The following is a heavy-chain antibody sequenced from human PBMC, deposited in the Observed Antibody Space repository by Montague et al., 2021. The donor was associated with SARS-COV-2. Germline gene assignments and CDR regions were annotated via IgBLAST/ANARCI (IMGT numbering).Heavy chain of an antibody. D-gene: IGHD3-10*01. J-gene: IGHJ3*02. Sequence: NPSLESRVTISVDASKNQFSLNLTSVTAADTAVYYCARPLVRGVPKAFDIWGQGALVIVSS. CDR3: ARPLVRGVPKAFDI. V-gene: IGHV4-39*01.